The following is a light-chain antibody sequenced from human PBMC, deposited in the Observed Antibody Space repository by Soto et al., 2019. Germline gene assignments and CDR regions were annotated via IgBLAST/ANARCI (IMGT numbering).Light chain of an antibody. CDR1: RSVSSN. V-gene: IGKV3-15*01. CDR3: QQYNNWPPLT. CDR2: GAS. Sequence: EIVMTQSPATLSVSPGERATLSCRTRRSVSSNLAWYQQKPGQAPRLLIYGASTRPTGIPARFSGSGSGTEFTLTISSLQSEDFALYYCQQYNNWPPLTFGGGTKVEIK. J-gene: IGKJ4*01.